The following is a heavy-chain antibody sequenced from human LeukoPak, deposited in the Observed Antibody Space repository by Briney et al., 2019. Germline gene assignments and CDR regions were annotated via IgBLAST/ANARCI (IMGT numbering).Heavy chain of an antibody. Sequence: GGSLRLSCVASGFTFSSKWMHWVRQAPGKGLVCVSRIKSDGSTTNYADFVKGRFTISRDNAKNTLYLQMNSLRAEDTAIYYCARGYIFGYDCWGQGSLVTVSS. D-gene: IGHD5-18*01. CDR2: IKSDGSTT. J-gene: IGHJ4*02. CDR1: GFTFSSKW. V-gene: IGHV3-74*01. CDR3: ARGYIFGYDC.